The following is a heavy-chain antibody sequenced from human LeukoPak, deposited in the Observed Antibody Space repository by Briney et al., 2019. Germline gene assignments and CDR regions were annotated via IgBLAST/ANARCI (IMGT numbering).Heavy chain of an antibody. CDR1: GFTFSSYA. CDR2: ISYDGSNK. V-gene: IGHV3-30*07. D-gene: IGHD3-22*01. J-gene: IGHJ1*01. Sequence: GGSLRLSCAASGFTFSSYAMHWVRQAPGKGLEWVAVISYDGSNKYYADSVKGRFTISRDNAKDTRYLQMNSLRAEDTAVYYCATGNYYDSRGYYTFGHWGQGTLVTVSS. CDR3: ATGNYYDSRGYYTFGH.